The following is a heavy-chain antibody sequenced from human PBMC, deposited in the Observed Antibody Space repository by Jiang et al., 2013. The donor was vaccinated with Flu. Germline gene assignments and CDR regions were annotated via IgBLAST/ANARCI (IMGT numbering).Heavy chain of an antibody. CDR2: SNHSGST. CDR1: VGPSVVTT. D-gene: IGHD6-13*01. CDR3: ARGLRIGYSSSWSPFDY. J-gene: IGHJ4*02. V-gene: IGHV4-34*01. Sequence: LLKPFGDPVPHLRCLSVGPSVVTTGAGSASPQGRGWSGLGKSNHSGSTNYNPSLKSRVTISVDTSKNQFSLKLSSVTAADTAVYYCARGLRIGYSSSWSPFDYWGQGTLVTVSS.